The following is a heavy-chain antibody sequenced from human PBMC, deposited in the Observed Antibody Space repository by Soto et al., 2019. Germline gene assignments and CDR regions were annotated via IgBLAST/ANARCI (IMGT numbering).Heavy chain of an antibody. V-gene: IGHV3-9*01. CDR2: ISWNSGRI. J-gene: IGHJ4*02. D-gene: IGHD4-17*01. CDR1: GFTFDDYA. Sequence: EVQLVESGGGLVQPGRSLRLSCAASGFTFDDYAMHWVRQAPGKGLEWVSGISWNSGRIGYADSVKGRFTISRDNAKNCLYLQMNSLTAEDTALYYCAKSPSYYGDFDYWGQGTLVTVSS. CDR3: AKSPSYYGDFDY.